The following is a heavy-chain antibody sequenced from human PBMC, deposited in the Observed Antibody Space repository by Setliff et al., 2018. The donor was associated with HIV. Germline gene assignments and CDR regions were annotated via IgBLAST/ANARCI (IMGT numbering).Heavy chain of an antibody. CDR2: ISSTSRYI. CDR3: ASANWSYYVTHAFHPHF. Sequence: LRLSCAASGFTFSSYTMNWLRQAPGKGLEWVSSISSTSRYIYYADSVKGRFTISRDNAKNSLYLQMNSLRAEDSAVYYRASANWSYYVTHAFHPHF. D-gene: IGHD3-10*02. J-gene: IGHJ2*01. V-gene: IGHV3-21*01. CDR1: GFTFSSYT.